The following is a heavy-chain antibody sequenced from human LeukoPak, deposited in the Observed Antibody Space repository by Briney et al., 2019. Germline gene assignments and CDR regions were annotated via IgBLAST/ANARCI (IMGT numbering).Heavy chain of an antibody. CDR3: AKDRGRGVATTHFDY. V-gene: IGHV3-43*01. CDR2: ISWGGGST. Sequence: GGSLRLSCAASGFTFDDYTMHWVRQAPGKGLEWVSLISWGGGSTYYADSVKGRFTISRDNSKNSLYLQMNSLRTEDTALYYCAKDRGRGVATTHFDYWGQGTLVTVSS. J-gene: IGHJ4*02. D-gene: IGHD5-12*01. CDR1: GFTFDDYT.